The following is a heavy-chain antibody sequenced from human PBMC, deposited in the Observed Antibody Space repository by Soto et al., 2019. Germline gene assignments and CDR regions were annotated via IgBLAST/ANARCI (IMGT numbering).Heavy chain of an antibody. CDR2: INHSGST. Sequence: SETLSLTCAVYGGNFSGYYWSWIRQPPGKGLEWIGEINHSGSTNYNPSLKSRVTISVDSSKNQFSLKLSSVTAADTAVYYCARLGGLWGKGTTVTVSS. CDR3: ARLGGL. CDR1: GGNFSGYY. J-gene: IGHJ6*04. V-gene: IGHV4-34*01. D-gene: IGHD5-12*01.